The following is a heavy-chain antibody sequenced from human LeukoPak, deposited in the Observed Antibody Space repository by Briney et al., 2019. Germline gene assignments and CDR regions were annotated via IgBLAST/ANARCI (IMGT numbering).Heavy chain of an antibody. J-gene: IGHJ4*02. CDR2: ISESGGST. CDR1: GFTFSSYS. Sequence: GGSLRLSCAASGFTFSSYSMNWVRQAPGKGLEWVSGISESGGSTYYADSVKGRFTSSRDNSKNTLYLQMNNLRAEDTAAYYCAKGSFWGQGTLVTVSS. CDR3: AKGSF. D-gene: IGHD3-10*01. V-gene: IGHV3-23*01.